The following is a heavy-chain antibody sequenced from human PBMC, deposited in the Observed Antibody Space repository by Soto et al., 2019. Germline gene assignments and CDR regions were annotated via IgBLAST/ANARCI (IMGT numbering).Heavy chain of an antibody. CDR1: GYTLTELS. J-gene: IGHJ4*02. Sequence: ASVKVSCKVSGYTLTELSMHWVRQAPGKGLEWMGGFDPEDGETIYAQKFQGRVTMTEDTSTDTAYMELSSLRSEDTAVYYCATGPWGPYYDILTGYYYAYYFDYWGQGTLVTAPQ. D-gene: IGHD3-9*01. CDR2: FDPEDGET. CDR3: ATGPWGPYYDILTGYYYAYYFDY. V-gene: IGHV1-24*01.